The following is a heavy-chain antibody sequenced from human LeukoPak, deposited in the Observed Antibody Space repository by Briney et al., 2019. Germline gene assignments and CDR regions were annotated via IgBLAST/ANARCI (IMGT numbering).Heavy chain of an antibody. Sequence: PSETLSLTCTVSGDSISRYYWSWIRQPAGKGLEWIGRIYNGGIITYNPSLKSRVTMSIDTSNNQFSLRLRFVTAADTAVYYCVRSDDFWSGYYGYWGQGTLVTVSS. D-gene: IGHD3-3*01. CDR2: IYNGGII. V-gene: IGHV4-4*07. CDR3: VRSDDFWSGYYGY. CDR1: GDSISRYY. J-gene: IGHJ4*02.